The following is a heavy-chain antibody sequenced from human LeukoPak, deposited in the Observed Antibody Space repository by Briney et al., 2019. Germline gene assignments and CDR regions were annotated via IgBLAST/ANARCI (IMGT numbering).Heavy chain of an antibody. Sequence: ASVKVSCKASGYTFTSYGISWVRQAPGQGLEWMGWISAYNGNTNYAQKLQGRVTMTTDTSTSTAYMELRSLRSDDTAVYYCARDREVLWFRESPDYWGQGTLVTVSS. J-gene: IGHJ4*02. V-gene: IGHV1-18*01. D-gene: IGHD3-10*01. CDR2: ISAYNGNT. CDR3: ARDREVLWFRESPDY. CDR1: GYTFTSYG.